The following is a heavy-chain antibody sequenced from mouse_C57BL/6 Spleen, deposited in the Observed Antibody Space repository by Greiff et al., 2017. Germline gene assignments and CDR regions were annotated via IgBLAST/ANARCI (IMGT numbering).Heavy chain of an antibody. Sequence: QVQLQQPGAELVKPGASVKVSCKASGYTFTSYWMHWVKPRPGQGLEWIGRIHPSDSDTNYNQKFKGKATLTVDKASSTAYMQLSSLTSEDSAVYYFTIPYDSNYGAMDYWGQGTSVTVSS. CDR3: TIPYDSNYGAMDY. V-gene: IGHV1-74*01. J-gene: IGHJ4*01. CDR1: GYTFTSYW. D-gene: IGHD2-5*01. CDR2: IHPSDSDT.